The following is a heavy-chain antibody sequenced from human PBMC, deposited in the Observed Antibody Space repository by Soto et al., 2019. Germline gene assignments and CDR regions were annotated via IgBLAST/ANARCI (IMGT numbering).Heavy chain of an antibody. V-gene: IGHV3-74*01. J-gene: IGHJ4*02. CDR2: IDTDGGGT. D-gene: IGHD6-19*01. CDR1: GFTFRSHR. Sequence: EVQLVESGGGLVQPGGSLRVSCEASGFTFRSHRIHWVRQAPGKGLEWVSRIDTDGGGTSYADSVKGRFTISTDNAENTVYLQMNGLRVEDTAVYYCAPVFDVWGQGTLVNVSS. CDR3: APVFDV.